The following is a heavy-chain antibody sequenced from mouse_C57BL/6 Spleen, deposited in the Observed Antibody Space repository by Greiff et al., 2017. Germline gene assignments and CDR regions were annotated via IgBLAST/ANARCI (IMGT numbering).Heavy chain of an antibody. V-gene: IGHV5-9*01. CDR3: ARHEAGTYYFED. J-gene: IGHJ2*01. CDR1: GFTFSSYT. Sequence: EVQGVESGGGLVKPGGSLKLSCAASGFTFSSYTMSWVRQTPEKRLEWVATISGGGGNTYYPDSVKGRVTISRDNAKNTLYLQMSSLRSEDTALYYCARHEAGTYYFEDWGQGTTRTVSS. CDR2: ISGGGGNT. D-gene: IGHD4-1*01.